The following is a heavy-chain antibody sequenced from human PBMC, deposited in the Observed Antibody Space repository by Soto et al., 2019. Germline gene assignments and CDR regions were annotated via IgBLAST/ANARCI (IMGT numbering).Heavy chain of an antibody. CDR1: GGSISSGGYY. V-gene: IGHV4-31*03. CDR3: ARAPMGDKWELPNFDY. J-gene: IGHJ4*02. CDR2: IYYSGST. D-gene: IGHD1-26*01. Sequence: SETLSLTCTVSGGSISSGGYYWSWIRQHPGKGLEWIGYIYYSGSTYYNPSLKSRVTISVDTSKNQFSLKLSSVTAADTAVYYCARAPMGDKWELPNFDYWGQGTLVTVSS.